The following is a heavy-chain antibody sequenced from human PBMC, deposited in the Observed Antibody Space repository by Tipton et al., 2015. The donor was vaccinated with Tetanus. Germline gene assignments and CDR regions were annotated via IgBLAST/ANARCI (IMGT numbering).Heavy chain of an antibody. Sequence: SLRLSCAASGFTFSSYAMIWVRQAPGKGLEWVSTISDSGDSTYYADSVKGHFTISRDNSKNTLYLQMNSLRAEDTAVYYCAKDDGRTKSWCQDYWGQGTLVTVSS. CDR2: ISDSGDST. V-gene: IGHV3-23*01. D-gene: IGHD6-13*01. CDR3: AKDDGRTKSWCQDY. CDR1: GFTFSSYA. J-gene: IGHJ4*02.